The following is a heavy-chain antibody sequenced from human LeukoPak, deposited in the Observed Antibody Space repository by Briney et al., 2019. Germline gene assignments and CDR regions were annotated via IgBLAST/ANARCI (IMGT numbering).Heavy chain of an antibody. CDR1: GSTHIFYA. CDR2: ISGSDDST. Sequence: PGGSLRLSCAASGSTHIFYAMSWVRQAPGKGLEWVSTISGSDDSTYYADSVKGRFTISRDKSKNTLYVQMNSLRAEDTAIYYCARSRDTFYDYIWGSWGQGTLVTVSS. CDR3: ARSRDTFYDYIWGS. D-gene: IGHD3-16*01. J-gene: IGHJ4*02. V-gene: IGHV3-23*01.